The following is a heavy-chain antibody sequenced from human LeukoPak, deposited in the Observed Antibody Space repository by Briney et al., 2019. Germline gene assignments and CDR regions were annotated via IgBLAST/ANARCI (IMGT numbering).Heavy chain of an antibody. V-gene: IGHV1-69*13. CDR3: ARVPSDWFNWFDP. Sequence: GASVKVSCKASGGTFSSYAISWVRQAPGQGLEWMGGIIPIFGTANYAQKFQGRVTITADESTSTAYMELSSLRSEDTAVYYCARVPSDWFNWFDPWGQGTLVTLSS. CDR2: IIPIFGTA. CDR1: GGTFSSYA. J-gene: IGHJ5*02. D-gene: IGHD3-9*01.